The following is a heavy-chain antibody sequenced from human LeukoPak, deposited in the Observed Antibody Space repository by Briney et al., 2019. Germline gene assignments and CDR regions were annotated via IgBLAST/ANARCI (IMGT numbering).Heavy chain of an antibody. CDR1: GCTFSSYE. CDR2: ISYDGSNK. J-gene: IGHJ6*03. CDR3: ARAPGSYHSMDV. V-gene: IGHV3-30*04. Sequence: GGSLRLSCAAAGCTFSSYEMNWVRQAPGKGLEWVAVISYDGSNKYYADSVKGRFTISRDNSKNTLYLQMNSLRAEDTAVYYCARAPGSYHSMDVWGKGTTVTVSS.